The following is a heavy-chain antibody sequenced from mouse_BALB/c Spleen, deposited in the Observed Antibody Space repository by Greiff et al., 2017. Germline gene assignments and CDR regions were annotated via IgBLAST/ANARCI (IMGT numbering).Heavy chain of an antibody. CDR3: ARDEYDGCYGFAY. V-gene: IGHV5-9-4*01. Sequence: EVNVVESGGGLVKPGGSLKLSCAASGFTFSSYAMSWVRQSPEKRLEWVAEISSGGSYTYYPDNVTGRITISRDNATNTLYLEMSSLRSEDTAMYYCARDEYDGCYGFAYWGQGTLVTVSA. J-gene: IGHJ3*01. CDR2: ISSGGSYT. D-gene: IGHD2-3*01. CDR1: GFTFSSYA.